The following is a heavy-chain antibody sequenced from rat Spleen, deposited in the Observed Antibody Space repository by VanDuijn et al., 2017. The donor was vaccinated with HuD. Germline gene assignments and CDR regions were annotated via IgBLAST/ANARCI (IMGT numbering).Heavy chain of an antibody. J-gene: IGHJ2*01. Sequence: EVQLVESGGGLVQPGRSLKLSCAASGFTFTDFFMAWVRQAPTMGLEWVATISSDGASTYYRDSVRGRFTISRDNAKNTQYLQMDSLRSEDTATYYCARRHYGYTDYFDYWGQGVMVTVSS. D-gene: IGHD1-9*01. CDR2: ISSDGAST. CDR1: GFTFTDFF. CDR3: ARRHYGYTDYFDY. V-gene: IGHV5-29*01.